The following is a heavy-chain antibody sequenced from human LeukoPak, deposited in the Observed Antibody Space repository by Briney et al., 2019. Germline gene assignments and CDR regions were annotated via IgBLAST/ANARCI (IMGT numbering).Heavy chain of an antibody. V-gene: IGHV4-34*01. Sequence: PSETLSLTCAVYGGSFSGYYWSWIRQPPGKGLEWIGEINHSGSTNYNPSLKSRVTVSVDTSKNQFSLKLSSVTAADTSVYYCARAPSGSYGRYYYYYMDVWGKGTTVTISS. J-gene: IGHJ6*03. CDR2: INHSGST. D-gene: IGHD1-26*01. CDR3: ARAPSGSYGRYYYYYMDV. CDR1: GGSFSGYY.